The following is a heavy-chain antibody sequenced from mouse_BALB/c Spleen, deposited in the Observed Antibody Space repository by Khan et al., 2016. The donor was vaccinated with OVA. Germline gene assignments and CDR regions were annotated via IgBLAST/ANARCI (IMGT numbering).Heavy chain of an antibody. CDR2: ISSGGDYT. CDR1: GFTFSSYS. J-gene: IGHJ3*01. D-gene: IGHD4-1*01. CDR3: ASHLTGSFAY. Sequence: EVQGVESGGDLVKPGGSLKLSCAASGFTFSSYSMSWVRQTPDKRLEWVATISSGGDYTYYPDNVKGRFTISRDNAQNTLYLQMSSLKSEDTAMYYCASHLTGSFAYWGQGTLVTVSA. V-gene: IGHV5-6*01.